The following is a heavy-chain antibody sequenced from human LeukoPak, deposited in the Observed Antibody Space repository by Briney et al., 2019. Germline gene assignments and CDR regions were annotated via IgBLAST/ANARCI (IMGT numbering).Heavy chain of an antibody. V-gene: IGHV3-21*01. D-gene: IGHD2-2*01. CDR1: GFTFSSYS. CDR3: ARGAAVVVVKGGAFDI. J-gene: IGHJ3*02. Sequence: GGSLRLSCAASGFTFSSYSMNWVRQAPGKGLEWVSSISSSSSYIYYADSVKGRFTISRDNAKNSLYLQMNSLRAEDTAVYYCARGAAVVVVKGGAFDIWGQGTMVTVSS. CDR2: ISSSSSYI.